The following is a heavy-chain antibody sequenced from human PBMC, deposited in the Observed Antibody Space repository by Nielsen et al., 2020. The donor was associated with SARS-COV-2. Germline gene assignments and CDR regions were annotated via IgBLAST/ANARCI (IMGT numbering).Heavy chain of an antibody. Sequence: ASVKVSCKASGYTFISYGISWVRQAPGQGLEWMGWISAYNGNTNYAQKLQGRVTMTTDTSTSTAYMELRSLRSDDTAVYYCARDIVVVVAAAYYYYGMDVWGQGTTVTVSS. V-gene: IGHV1-18*01. CDR1: GYTFISYG. CDR2: ISAYNGNT. CDR3: ARDIVVVVAAAYYYYGMDV. D-gene: IGHD2-15*01. J-gene: IGHJ6*02.